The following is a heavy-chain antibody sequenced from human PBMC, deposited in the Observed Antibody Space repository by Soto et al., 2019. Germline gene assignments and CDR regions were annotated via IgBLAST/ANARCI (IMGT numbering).Heavy chain of an antibody. J-gene: IGHJ5*02. V-gene: IGHV4-39*01. CDR1: GGSISSSSYY. Sequence: PSETLSLTGTFSGGSISSSSYYWDWLRQPPVKGWEWIGSIYYSGSTYYNPSLKSRVTISVDTSKNQCSLKLSSVTAANTAVYYCARQAYYEVWSGYSFGLDPWGQGTLVTVSS. CDR3: ARQAYYEVWSGYSFGLDP. CDR2: IYYSGST. D-gene: IGHD3-3*01.